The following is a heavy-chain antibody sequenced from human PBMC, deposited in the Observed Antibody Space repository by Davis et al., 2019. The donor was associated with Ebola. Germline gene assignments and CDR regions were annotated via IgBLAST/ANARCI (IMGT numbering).Heavy chain of an antibody. CDR3: AREMFGSADY. V-gene: IGHV3-33*01. D-gene: IGHD3-10*02. CDR1: GFTFSSYG. Sequence: GESLKISCAASGFTFSSYGMHWVRQAPGKGLEWVAVIWYDGSNKYYADSVKGRFTISRDNSKNTLYLQMNSLRAEDTAVYYCAREMFGSADYWGQGTLVTVSS. J-gene: IGHJ4*02. CDR2: IWYDGSNK.